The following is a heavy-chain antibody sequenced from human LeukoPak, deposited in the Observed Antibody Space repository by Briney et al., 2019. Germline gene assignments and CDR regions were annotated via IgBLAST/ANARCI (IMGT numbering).Heavy chain of an antibody. Sequence: GGSLRLSCAASGFTFSTYAVNWIRQAPGKGLEWVSAIGGSGGSTYYADSVKGRFTISRDNSKNTLYLQMNSLRAEDTAVYYCAKDSGYDLNYFDYWGQGTLVTVSS. D-gene: IGHD5-12*01. V-gene: IGHV3-23*01. CDR1: GFTFSTYA. CDR2: IGGSGGST. J-gene: IGHJ4*02. CDR3: AKDSGYDLNYFDY.